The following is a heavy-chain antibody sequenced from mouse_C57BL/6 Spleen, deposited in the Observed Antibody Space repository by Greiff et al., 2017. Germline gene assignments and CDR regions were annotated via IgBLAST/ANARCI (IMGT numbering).Heavy chain of an antibody. CDR1: GYTFTSYW. V-gene: IGHV1-55*01. CDR3: GTRRDY. CDR2: IYPGSGST. D-gene: IGHD1-2*01. Sequence: VQLQQPGAELVKPGASVKMSCKASGYTFTSYWITWVKQRPGQGLEWIGEIYPGSGSTNYNEKFKSKATLTVDTSSSTAYMQRSSLTSEDSAFYYCGTRRDYWGQGTTLTVSS. J-gene: IGHJ2*01.